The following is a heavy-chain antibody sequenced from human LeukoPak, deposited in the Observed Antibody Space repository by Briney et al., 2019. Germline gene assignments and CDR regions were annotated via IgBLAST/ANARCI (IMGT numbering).Heavy chain of an antibody. CDR1: GYTFTDYY. V-gene: IGHV1-69-2*01. CDR3: ARGASSSWPFPYYYHYYMDV. J-gene: IGHJ6*03. CDR2: VDPEDGET. Sequence: ASVKIPCKVSGYTFTDYYMHWVQQAPGKGLEWMGLVDPEDGETIYAEKFQGRVTMTRNTSISTAYMELSSLRSEDTAVYYCARGASSSWPFPYYYHYYMDVWGKGTTVTVSS. D-gene: IGHD6-13*01.